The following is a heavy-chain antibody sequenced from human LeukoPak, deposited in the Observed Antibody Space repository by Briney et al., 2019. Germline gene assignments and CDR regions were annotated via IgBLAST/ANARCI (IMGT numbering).Heavy chain of an antibody. CDR3: ARDVGRYSYVSDAFDI. Sequence: ASVKVSCKASGYTFTGYYMHWVRQAPGQGLEWMGWINPNSGGTNYAQKFQGRVTMTRDTSISTAYMELSRLRSDDTAVYYCARDVGRYSYVSDAFDIWGQGTMVTVSS. CDR1: GYTFTGYY. CDR2: INPNSGGT. J-gene: IGHJ3*02. V-gene: IGHV1-2*02. D-gene: IGHD5-18*01.